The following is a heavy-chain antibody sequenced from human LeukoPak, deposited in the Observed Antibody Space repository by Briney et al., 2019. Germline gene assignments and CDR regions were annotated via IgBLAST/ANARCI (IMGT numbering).Heavy chain of an antibody. CDR2: IIPIFGTA. V-gene: IGHV1-69*05. Sequence: GASVKVSCKASGGTFSSYAISWVRQAPGQGLEWMGGIIPIFGTANYAQKFQGRVTITTDESTSTAYMELSSLRSEDTTVYYCARCCSKNSYYYYMDVWGKGTTVTVSS. CDR1: GGTFSSYA. J-gene: IGHJ6*03. D-gene: IGHD4-11*01. CDR3: ARCCSKNSYYYYMDV.